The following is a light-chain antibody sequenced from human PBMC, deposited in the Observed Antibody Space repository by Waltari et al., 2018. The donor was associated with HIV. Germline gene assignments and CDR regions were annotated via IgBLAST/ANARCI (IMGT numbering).Light chain of an antibody. CDR2: RNT. J-gene: IGLJ3*02. Sequence: QSVLTQPPSASGTPGQRVTISCSGSSPNIGSNTVNWYQPRPGTAPKLLIYRNTHRPSGGPDRLSGSKSGSSASLAIMGLQSEDEANYYCAAWDDSLIGPVFGGGTKLTVL. CDR1: SPNIGSNT. CDR3: AAWDDSLIGPV. V-gene: IGLV1-44*01.